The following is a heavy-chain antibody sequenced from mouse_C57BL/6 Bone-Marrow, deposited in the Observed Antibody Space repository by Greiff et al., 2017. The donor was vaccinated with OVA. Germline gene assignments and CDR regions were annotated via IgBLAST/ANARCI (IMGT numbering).Heavy chain of an antibody. Sequence: EVQLVESGGGLVKPGGSLKLSCAASGFTFSSYAMSWVRQTPEKRLEWVATISDGGSYTYYPDNVKGRFTISRDNAKNNLYLQMSHLKSEDTAMYYCARPAGDSSGYVDYFDYWGQGTTLTVSS. CDR3: ARPAGDSSGYVDYFDY. CDR2: ISDGGSYT. J-gene: IGHJ2*01. CDR1: GFTFSSYA. V-gene: IGHV5-4*01. D-gene: IGHD3-2*02.